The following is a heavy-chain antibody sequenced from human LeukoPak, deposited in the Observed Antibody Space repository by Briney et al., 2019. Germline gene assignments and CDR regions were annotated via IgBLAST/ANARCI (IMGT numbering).Heavy chain of an antibody. CDR2: INPSDGTR. J-gene: IGHJ4*02. CDR3: AREQGSTGYFEY. D-gene: IGHD2-2*01. V-gene: IGHV1-46*01. CDR1: GNIFTSSY. Sequence: GASVKVSCKASGNIFTSSYTDWVRQAPGQGLEWMGVINPSDGTRNYAQKFQGRVTMTRDMSTSTVYMDLSSLRSEDTAVYYCAREQGSTGYFEYWGQGTLVTVSS.